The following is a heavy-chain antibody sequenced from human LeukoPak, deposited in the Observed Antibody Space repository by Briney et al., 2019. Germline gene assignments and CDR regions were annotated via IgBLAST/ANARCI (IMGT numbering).Heavy chain of an antibody. CDR3: ATDHGFHYGAYFDY. CDR2: ISYDGSNK. CDR1: GFTFNSYG. D-gene: IGHD4-17*01. J-gene: IGHJ4*02. Sequence: GGSLRLSCAASGFTFNSYGMHWVRQAPGKGLEWVAVISYDGSNKYSADSVKGRFTISRDNSKNTLYLQMNSLRAEATAVYYCATDHGFHYGAYFDYWGQGTLVTASS. V-gene: IGHV3-30*03.